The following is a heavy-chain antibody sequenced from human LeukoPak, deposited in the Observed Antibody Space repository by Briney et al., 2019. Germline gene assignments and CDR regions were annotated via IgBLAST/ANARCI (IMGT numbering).Heavy chain of an antibody. V-gene: IGHV1-2*02. CDR3: ARVVRLWFDAFDI. D-gene: IGHD3-10*01. CDR1: GHTFTDYY. Sequence: ASVKVSCKASGHTFTDYYMHWVRQAPGQGLEWMGWINPNTGATSSAQNFQGRVTMTRDTSISTAYMELSRLRSDDTAVYYCARVVRLWFDAFDIWGQGTMVTVSS. J-gene: IGHJ3*02. CDR2: INPNTGAT.